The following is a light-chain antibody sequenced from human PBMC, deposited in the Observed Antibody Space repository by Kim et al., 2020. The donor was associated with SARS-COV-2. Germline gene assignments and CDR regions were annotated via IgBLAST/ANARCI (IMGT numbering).Light chain of an antibody. CDR2: DAS. V-gene: IGKV3-15*01. J-gene: IGKJ1*01. Sequence: ETMMTQSPATLSVSPGERATLSCRASQSINTNLAWFQLKPGQAPSLLIEDASTRATGIPARFSGSGSGADFTLTINGLQPEDSAVYYCQQYNDWPRSFGQGTKVEIK. CDR3: QQYNDWPRS. CDR1: QSINTN.